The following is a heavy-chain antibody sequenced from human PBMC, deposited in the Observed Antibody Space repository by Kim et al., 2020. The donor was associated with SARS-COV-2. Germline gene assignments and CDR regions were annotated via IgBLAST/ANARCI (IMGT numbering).Heavy chain of an antibody. Sequence: GGSLRLSCAASGFTFSSYGMHWVRQAPGKGLEWVAVIWYDGSNKYYADSVKGRFTISRDNSKNTLYLQMNSLRAEDTAVYYCARDRFGERNFDYWGQGTLVTVSS. CDR3: ARDRFGERNFDY. CDR1: GFTFSSYG. V-gene: IGHV3-33*01. CDR2: IWYDGSNK. J-gene: IGHJ4*02. D-gene: IGHD3-10*01.